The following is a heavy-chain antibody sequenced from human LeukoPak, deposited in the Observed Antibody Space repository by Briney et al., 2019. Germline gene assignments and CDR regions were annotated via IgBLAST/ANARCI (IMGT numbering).Heavy chain of an antibody. D-gene: IGHD1-1*01. CDR1: SRSINSVSYY. Sequence: SETLSHPCTVSSRSINSVSYYWGWIRQPPGKGLEWIGSIYYSGSTYFNPSLKSRVTISVDTSKDQFSLKLSSVTAADTALYYCARLRHINNDYWYFDYWGQGTLVTVSS. CDR3: ARLRHINNDYWYFDY. J-gene: IGHJ4*02. CDR2: IYYSGST. V-gene: IGHV4-39*01.